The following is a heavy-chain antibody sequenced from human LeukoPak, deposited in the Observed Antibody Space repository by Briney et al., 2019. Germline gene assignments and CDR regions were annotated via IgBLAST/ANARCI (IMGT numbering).Heavy chain of an antibody. CDR3: ARVREAAAAEGYNWFDP. V-gene: IGHV1-8*01. D-gene: IGHD6-13*01. CDR1: GYTFTSYD. J-gene: IGHJ5*02. CDR2: TNPNSGNT. Sequence: GASVKVSCKASGYTFTSYDINWVRQATGQGLEWMGWTNPNSGNTGYAQKFQGRVTITADKSTSTAYMELSSLRSEDTAVYYCARVREAAAAEGYNWFDPWGQGTLVTVSS.